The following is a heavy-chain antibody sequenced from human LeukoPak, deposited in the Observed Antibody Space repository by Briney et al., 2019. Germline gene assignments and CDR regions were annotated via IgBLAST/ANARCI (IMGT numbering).Heavy chain of an antibody. Sequence: PSETLSLTCTVSGYSISSGGYSWSWIRQPPGKGLEWIGYIYHSGSTYYNPSLKSRVTISVDRSKNQFSLKLSSVTAADTAVYYCARGGGYSGYDWNTLFDYWGQGTLVTVSS. CDR3: ARGGGYSGYDWNTLFDY. CDR1: GYSISSGGYS. J-gene: IGHJ4*02. CDR2: IYHSGST. V-gene: IGHV4-30-2*01. D-gene: IGHD5-12*01.